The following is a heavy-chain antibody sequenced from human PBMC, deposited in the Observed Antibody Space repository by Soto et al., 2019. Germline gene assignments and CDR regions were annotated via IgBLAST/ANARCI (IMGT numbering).Heavy chain of an antibody. Sequence: QVQLVQSGAEVKKPGASVKVSCKASGYTFTNNGITWARQAPGQGLEWMAWINTENGNTEYVQKLQGRVTVTTDPSTSTANMYLRSLRSDDTAVYYCARDSGGDFGDYWGQGTLVTVSS. J-gene: IGHJ4*02. V-gene: IGHV1-18*01. CDR3: ARDSGGDFGDY. CDR1: GYTFTNNG. D-gene: IGHD3-10*01. CDR2: INTENGNT.